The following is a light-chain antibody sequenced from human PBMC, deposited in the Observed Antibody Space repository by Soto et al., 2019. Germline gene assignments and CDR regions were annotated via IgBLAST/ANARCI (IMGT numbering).Light chain of an antibody. CDR2: DAS. Sequence: EIVLTQSPATLSLSPGERATLSCRASQSINRHLAWYRQKPGQAPRLLIYDASNRATGIPARFSGSGSGTDFTHTISSLEPEDCGVYYCQQRSNWPPVTFGGGTKVEVK. V-gene: IGKV3-11*01. CDR3: QQRSNWPPVT. CDR1: QSINRH. J-gene: IGKJ4*01.